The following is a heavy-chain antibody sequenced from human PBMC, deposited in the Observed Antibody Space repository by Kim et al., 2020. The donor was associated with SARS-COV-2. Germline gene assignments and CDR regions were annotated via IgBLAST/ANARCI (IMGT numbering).Heavy chain of an antibody. Sequence: ASVKVSCKASGYTFSGYYMHWVRQAPGQGLEWMGIINPSGGSTSYAHKFQGRVTMTRDTSTGTVYMDLSSLRSEDTAVYYCARGYYDFWSGYGGSGSYFDYWGQGTLVTVSS. J-gene: IGHJ4*02. CDR1: GYTFSGYY. D-gene: IGHD3-3*01. CDR3: ARGYYDFWSGYGGSGSYFDY. V-gene: IGHV1-46*01. CDR2: INPSGGST.